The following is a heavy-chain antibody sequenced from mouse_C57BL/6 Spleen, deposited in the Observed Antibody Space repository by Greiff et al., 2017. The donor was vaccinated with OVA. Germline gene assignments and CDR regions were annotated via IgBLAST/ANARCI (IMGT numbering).Heavy chain of an antibody. CDR2: IYPGSGST. D-gene: IGHD1-1*01. CDR3: ARENYYGSSAWFAY. CDR1: GYTFTSYW. J-gene: IGHJ3*01. V-gene: IGHV1-55*01. Sequence: QVQLQQPGAELVKPGASVKMSCKASGYTFTSYWITWVKQRPGQGLEWIGVIYPGSGSTNYNEKFKSKATLTVDTSSSTAYMQLSSLTSEDSAVYYCARENYYGSSAWFAYWGQGTLVTVSA.